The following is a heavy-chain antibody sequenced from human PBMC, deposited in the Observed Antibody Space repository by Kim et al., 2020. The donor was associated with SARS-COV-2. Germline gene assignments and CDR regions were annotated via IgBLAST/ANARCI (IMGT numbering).Heavy chain of an antibody. J-gene: IGHJ3*02. CDR3: ASLAAAGTGAFDI. D-gene: IGHD6-13*01. V-gene: IGHV4-59*01. CDR1: GGSISSYY. CDR2: IYYSGST. Sequence: TETLSLTCTVSGGSISSYYWSWIRQPPGKGLEWIGYIYYSGSTNYNPSLKSRVTISVDTSKNQFSLKLSSVTAADTAVYYCASLAAAGTGAFDIWGQGTMVTVSS.